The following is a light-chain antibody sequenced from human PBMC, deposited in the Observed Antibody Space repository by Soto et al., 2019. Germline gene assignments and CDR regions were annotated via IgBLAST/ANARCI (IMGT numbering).Light chain of an antibody. J-gene: IGKJ1*01. CDR1: QSFTSTS. CDR3: HQYDSSPRT. CDR2: GAS. V-gene: IGKV3-20*01. Sequence: EIVLTQSPGTLSLSPGERATLSCRASQSFTSTSLACYQQKPGQAPRLLISGASRRAAGIPDRFSGSGCGTDFTLTISRLESEDIAVYYCHQYDSSPRTFGQGTRVEIK.